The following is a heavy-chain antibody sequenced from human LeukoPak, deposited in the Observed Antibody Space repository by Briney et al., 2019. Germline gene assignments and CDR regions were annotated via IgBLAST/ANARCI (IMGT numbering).Heavy chain of an antibody. CDR2: IYSGGST. D-gene: IGHD5-18*01. CDR1: GYTVSSNY. V-gene: IGHV3-53*01. J-gene: IGHJ4*02. CDR3: ARGSTALSLDY. Sequence: GGSLRLSCAASGYTVSSNYMSRVRQAPGKGLEWVSVIYSGGSTYYADSVKGRFTISRDNSKNTLYLQMNSLRAEDTAVYYCARGSTALSLDYWGQGTLVTVSS.